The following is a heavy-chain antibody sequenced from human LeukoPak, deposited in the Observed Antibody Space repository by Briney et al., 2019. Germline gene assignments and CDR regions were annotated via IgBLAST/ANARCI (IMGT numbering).Heavy chain of an antibody. Sequence: ASVKVSCKASGGTFSTYAINWVRQAHGQGLEWMGGVIPIFDTPNYAQKFQARVTITADESTSTAYLELSSLRSDDTALYYCARGPESASFYDTSGYPYYFDYWGQGTLVTVSS. V-gene: IGHV1-69*01. CDR3: ARGPESASFYDTSGYPYYFDY. J-gene: IGHJ4*02. D-gene: IGHD3-22*01. CDR2: VIPIFDTP. CDR1: GGTFSTYA.